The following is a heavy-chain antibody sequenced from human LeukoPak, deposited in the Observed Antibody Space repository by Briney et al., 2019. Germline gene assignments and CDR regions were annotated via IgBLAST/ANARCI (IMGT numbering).Heavy chain of an antibody. V-gene: IGHV3-15*01. CDR2: IKSKTDGGTT. J-gene: IGHJ4*02. CDR3: TTESVGATFESRYFDY. D-gene: IGHD1-26*01. CDR1: GFTFSNAW. Sequence: GGSLRLSCAASGFTFSNAWMSWVRQAPGKGLEWVGRIKSKTDGGTTDYAAPVKGRFTISRDDSKNTLYLQMNSLKTEDTAVYYCTTESVGATFESRYFDYWGQGTLVTVPS.